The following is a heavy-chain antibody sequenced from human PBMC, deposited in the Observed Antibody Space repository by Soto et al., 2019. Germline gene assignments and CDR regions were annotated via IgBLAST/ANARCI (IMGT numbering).Heavy chain of an antibody. CDR3: ARSGYSYGPNPLLY. CDR2: IYYSGST. Sequence: SETLSLTCTVSGCFISSGGYYSSWIRQHPGKGLEWIGYIYYSGSTYYNPSLKSRVTISVDTSKNQFSLKLSSVTAVDTAVYYCARSGYSYGPNPLLYWGQGTLVTVS. V-gene: IGHV4-31*03. J-gene: IGHJ4*02. D-gene: IGHD5-18*01. CDR1: GCFISSGGYY.